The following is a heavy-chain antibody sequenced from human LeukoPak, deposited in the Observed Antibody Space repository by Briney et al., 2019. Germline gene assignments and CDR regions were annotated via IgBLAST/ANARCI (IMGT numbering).Heavy chain of an antibody. D-gene: IGHD3-10*01. Sequence: SETLSLTCTVSGVSITSYYWSWIRQPPGKGLELIGYIYYSGSTKYNPSLKSRATISGDTSKNQFSLKLSSVTAADTAVYHCARAYHGSGSYSSPYYYYCMDVWGKGTTVTVSS. J-gene: IGHJ6*03. CDR2: IYYSGST. V-gene: IGHV4-59*01. CDR1: GVSITSYY. CDR3: ARAYHGSGSYSSPYYYYCMDV.